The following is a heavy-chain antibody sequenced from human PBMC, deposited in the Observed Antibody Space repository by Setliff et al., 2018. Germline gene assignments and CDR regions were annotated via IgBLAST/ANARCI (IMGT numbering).Heavy chain of an antibody. D-gene: IGHD2-21*02. CDR2: IYHSGST. CDR1: GYSISSGYY. V-gene: IGHV4-38-2*02. CDR3: ARASARDYYYYYGMDV. J-gene: IGHJ6*02. Sequence: PSETLSLTCTVSGYSISSGYYWGWIRQPPGKGLEWIGSIYHSGSTYYNPSLKSRVTISVDTSKNQFSLKLSSVTAADTAVYYCARASARDYYYYYGMDVWGQGTTVTVSS.